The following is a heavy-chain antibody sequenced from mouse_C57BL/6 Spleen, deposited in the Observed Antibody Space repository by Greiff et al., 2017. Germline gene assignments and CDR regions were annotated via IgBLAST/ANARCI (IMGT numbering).Heavy chain of an antibody. D-gene: IGHD2-10*02. CDR2: IDPANGNT. CDR3: ARSPTSCGNYEDYAMDY. CDR1: GFNIKNTY. V-gene: IGHV14-3*01. J-gene: IGHJ4*01. Sequence: EVQLQQSVAELVRPGASVKLSCTASGFNIKNTYMHWVKQRPEQGLEWIGRIDPANGNTKYAPKFQGKATITADTSSNTAYLQLSSLTSEDTAIYYWARSPTSCGNYEDYAMDYWGQGTSVTVSS.